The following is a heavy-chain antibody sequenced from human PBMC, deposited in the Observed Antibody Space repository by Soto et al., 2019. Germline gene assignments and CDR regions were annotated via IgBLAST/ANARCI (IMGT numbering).Heavy chain of an antibody. CDR2: ISSSGRRT. CDR1: GFTFANFG. V-gene: IGHV3-23*01. Sequence: PXEFLSLSCGTSGFTFANFGMGWVRQAPGKGLYWVSGISSSGRRTYYADSVKGRFTISRDNSKNTLCLQMDSLRGDDTAVYYCAKVAKYGVVVEYFDSWGQGTPVTVSS. D-gene: IGHD3-3*01. CDR3: AKVAKYGVVVEYFDS. J-gene: IGHJ4*02.